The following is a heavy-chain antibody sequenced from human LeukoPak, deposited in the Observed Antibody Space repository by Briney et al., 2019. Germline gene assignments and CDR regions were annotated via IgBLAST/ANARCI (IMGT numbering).Heavy chain of an antibody. J-gene: IGHJ3*02. D-gene: IGHD6-19*01. CDR1: GYTFVSYL. CDR3: ARDRGIAVAGTRGYAFDI. Sequence: ASVKVSCKASGYTFVSYLIHWVREAPGQGLEWMGIINPSGGSTSYAQKFQGRVTMTRDMSTSTVYMELSSLRSEDTAVYYCARDRGIAVAGTRGYAFDIWGQGTMVTVSS. V-gene: IGHV1-46*01. CDR2: INPSGGST.